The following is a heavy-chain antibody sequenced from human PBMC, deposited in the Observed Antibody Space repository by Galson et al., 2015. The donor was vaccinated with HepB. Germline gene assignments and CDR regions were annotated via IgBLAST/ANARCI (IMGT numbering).Heavy chain of an antibody. CDR1: GFTFSSYA. CDR3: AKMGDLRRTTDDAFDI. V-gene: IGHV3-23*01. CDR2: ISGSGGST. Sequence: SLRLSCAASGFTFSSYAMSWVRQAPGKGLEWVSAISGSGGSTYYADSVKGRFTISRDNSKNTLYLQMNSLRAEDTAVYYCAKMGDLRRTTDDAFDIWGQGTMVTVSS. J-gene: IGHJ3*02. D-gene: IGHD1-26*01.